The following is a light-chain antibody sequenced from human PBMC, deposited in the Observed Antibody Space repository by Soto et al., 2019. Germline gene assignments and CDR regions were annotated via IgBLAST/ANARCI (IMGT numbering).Light chain of an antibody. CDR3: HQRRSWPRT. Sequence: EIGLTQSPATVSSSPGERVTLSCRASQTVGSRLAWYQHKPGQAPRLLIFETSNRATGIPGRFSGSGSGTDFTLTISRLEPEDFAVYYCHQRRSWPRTFGQGTKVDIK. J-gene: IGKJ1*01. V-gene: IGKV3-11*01. CDR1: QTVGSR. CDR2: ETS.